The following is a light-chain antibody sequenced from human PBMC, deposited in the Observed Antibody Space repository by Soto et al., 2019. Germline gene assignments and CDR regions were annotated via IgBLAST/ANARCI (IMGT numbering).Light chain of an antibody. J-gene: IGLJ1*01. CDR1: RSNIGAGYD. V-gene: IGLV1-40*01. CDR3: QSYDSSLYV. Sequence: QSVLPQPPSVSGAPGQRVTISCTGSRSNIGAGYDVHWYQQLPGTAPKLLIYRNNNRPSGVPDRFSGSKSGTSASLATTGLQAEDEADYYCQSYDSSLYVFGTGTKVTVL. CDR2: RNN.